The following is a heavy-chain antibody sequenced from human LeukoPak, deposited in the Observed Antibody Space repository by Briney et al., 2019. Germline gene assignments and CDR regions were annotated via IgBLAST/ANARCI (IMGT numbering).Heavy chain of an antibody. V-gene: IGHV4-59*01. CDR1: GGSISSYY. Sequence: SETLSLTCTVSGGSISSYYWSWIRQPPGKGLEWIGCIYYSGSTNYNPSLKSRVTISVDTSKNQFSLKLSSVTAADTAVYYCASWEGSSRDYWGQGTLVTVSS. J-gene: IGHJ4*02. CDR2: IYYSGST. CDR3: ASWEGSSRDY. D-gene: IGHD3-16*02.